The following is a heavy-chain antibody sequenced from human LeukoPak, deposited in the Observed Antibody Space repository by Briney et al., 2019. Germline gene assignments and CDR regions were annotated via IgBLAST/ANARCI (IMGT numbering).Heavy chain of an antibody. D-gene: IGHD3-10*01. V-gene: IGHV4-34*01. CDR2: INHSGST. CDR3: ARTMVRFLPYYQYGMDV. Sequence: SETLSLTCAVYGGSFSGNYWSWIRQPPGKGLEWIGEINHSGSTNYNPSLKSRVTISVDTSKNQFSLKLSSVTAADTAVYYCARTMVRFLPYYQYGMDVWGQGTTVTVSS. CDR1: GGSFSGNY. J-gene: IGHJ6*02.